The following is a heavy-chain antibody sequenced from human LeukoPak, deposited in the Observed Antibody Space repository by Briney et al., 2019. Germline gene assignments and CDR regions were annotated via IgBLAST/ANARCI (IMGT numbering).Heavy chain of an antibody. V-gene: IGHV3-66*01. J-gene: IGHJ4*02. CDR1: GFTVSSDY. D-gene: IGHD3-22*01. CDR3: ARSRTTNYYDNSGYFGS. Sequence: GGSLRLSCAASGFTVSSDYMTWVRQAPGKGLEWVSVIYSGGSTHFADSVKGRFTISRDNSKNTLYLQMNSLRAEDTAVYYCARSRTTNYYDNSGYFGSWGQGTLVTVSS. CDR2: IYSGGST.